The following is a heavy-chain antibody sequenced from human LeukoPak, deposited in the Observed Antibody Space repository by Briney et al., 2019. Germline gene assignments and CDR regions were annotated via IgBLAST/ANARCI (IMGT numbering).Heavy chain of an antibody. D-gene: IGHD6-13*01. CDR3: ARLSRIASAGDYDYHSLDV. J-gene: IGHJ6*02. V-gene: IGHV4-59*13. CDR2: VYYSGST. Sequence: PSETLSLTCTVSGGVISIYGWSWFRQPPGKGLEWIGEVYYSGSTDYNPSLKSRVTISTDTSNNQVSLKLNSVTAADTAAYYCARLSRIASAGDYDYHSLDVWGQGTTVTVSS. CDR1: GGVISIYG.